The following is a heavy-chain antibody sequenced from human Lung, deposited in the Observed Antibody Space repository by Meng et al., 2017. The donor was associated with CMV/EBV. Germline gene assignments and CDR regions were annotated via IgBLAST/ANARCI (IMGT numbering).Heavy chain of an antibody. V-gene: IGHV3-21*01. CDR3: ARDLLVTRDYFDS. Sequence: ESXKISXAASGFTFSSYAINWVRQAPGKGLEWVSSISSSSTFKHYAASMKDRFTISRDNTKNSLYLQMSGLRAEDTALYYCARDLLVTRDYFDSWGQGTLVTVSS. CDR1: GFTFSSYA. D-gene: IGHD2-8*02. CDR2: ISSSSTFK. J-gene: IGHJ4*02.